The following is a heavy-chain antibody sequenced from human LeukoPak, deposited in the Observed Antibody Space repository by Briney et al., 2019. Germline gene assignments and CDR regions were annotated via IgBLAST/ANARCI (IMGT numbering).Heavy chain of an antibody. CDR3: ARGYYYGSGSYYFDY. D-gene: IGHD3-10*01. J-gene: IGHJ4*02. CDR2: IKQDGSEK. CDR1: GFTFSSYW. V-gene: IGHV3-7*01. Sequence: GGSLRLSCAASGFTFSSYWMSWVRQAPGKGLEWVANIKQDGSEKFYVDSVKGRFTISRDNAKNSLYLQMNSLRAEATAVYYCARGYYYGSGSYYFDYWGQGTLVTVSS.